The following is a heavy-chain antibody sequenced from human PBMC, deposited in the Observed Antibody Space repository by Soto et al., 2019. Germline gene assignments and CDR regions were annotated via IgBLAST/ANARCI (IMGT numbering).Heavy chain of an antibody. Sequence: QVQLVQSGAEVKKPGASVKVSCKASGYTFISYDINWVRQATGQGLEWMGWMNPNTGDTGYAQKFQGRVTMTRNTSINTANLELSSLRSDDTAVYFCARGDGYIVDYWGQGPLVTVSS. CDR2: MNPNTGDT. J-gene: IGHJ4*02. CDR1: GYTFISYD. CDR3: ARGDGYIVDY. V-gene: IGHV1-8*01. D-gene: IGHD5-12*01.